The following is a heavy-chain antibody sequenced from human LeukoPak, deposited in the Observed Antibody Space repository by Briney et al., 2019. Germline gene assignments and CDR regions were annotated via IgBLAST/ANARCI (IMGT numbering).Heavy chain of an antibody. D-gene: IGHD3-3*01. CDR1: GGSISSYY. V-gene: IGHV4-4*07. J-gene: IGHJ6*03. CDR3: ARDLGVTIFGVVRGYMDV. Sequence: SETLSLTCTVSGGSISSYYWSWIRQPAGKGLEWIGRIYTSGSTNYNPSLKSRVTMSVDTSKNQFSLKLSSVTAADTAVYYCARDLGVTIFGVVRGYMDVWGKGTMVTVSS. CDR2: IYTSGST.